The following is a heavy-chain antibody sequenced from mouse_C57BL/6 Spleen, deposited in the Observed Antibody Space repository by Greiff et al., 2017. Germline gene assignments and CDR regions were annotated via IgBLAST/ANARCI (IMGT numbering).Heavy chain of an antibody. CDR2: INPGSGGT. CDR3: SKSALRSYFDY. V-gene: IGHV1-54*01. J-gene: IGHJ2*01. CDR1: GYAFTNYL. Sequence: QVQLQQSGAELVRPGTSVKVSCKASGYAFTNYLIEWVKQRPGQGLEWIGVINPGSGGTSYNEKFKGKATLTADKSSSTAYMQLNSLTSEDSAVYFCSKSALRSYFDYWGQGTTLTVSS.